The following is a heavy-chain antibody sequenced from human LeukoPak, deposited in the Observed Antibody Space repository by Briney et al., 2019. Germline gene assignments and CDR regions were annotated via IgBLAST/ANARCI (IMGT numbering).Heavy chain of an antibody. D-gene: IGHD2-2*01. CDR3: ARERKSSTSMDY. V-gene: IGHV3-74*01. J-gene: IGHJ4*02. Sequence: GSLRLSCAASGFTFDDYAMHWVRQAPGKGLVWVSRINTDGSTITYADSVKGRFTISRDNAKNTLYLQMNSLRGEDTAVYFCARERKSSTSMDYWGQGTLVTVSS. CDR1: GFTFDDYA. CDR2: INTDGSTI.